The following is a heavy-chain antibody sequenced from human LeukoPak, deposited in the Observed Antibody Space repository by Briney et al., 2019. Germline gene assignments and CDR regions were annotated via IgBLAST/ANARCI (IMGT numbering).Heavy chain of an antibody. CDR2: INHSGST. Sequence: PSETLSLTCAVYGGSFSGYYWSWIRQPPGKGLEWIGEINHSGSTNYNPSLKSRVTTSVDTSKNQFSLKLSSVTAADTAVYYCARLAGYGGLAWFDPWGQGTLVTVSS. CDR3: ARLAGYGGLAWFDP. V-gene: IGHV4-34*01. CDR1: GGSFSGYY. J-gene: IGHJ5*02. D-gene: IGHD5-12*01.